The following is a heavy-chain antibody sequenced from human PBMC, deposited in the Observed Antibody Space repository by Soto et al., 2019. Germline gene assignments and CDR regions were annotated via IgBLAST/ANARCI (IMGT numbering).Heavy chain of an antibody. D-gene: IGHD2-2*02. CDR3: ARGGYCSSTSCYMDGMDV. CDR1: GYTFTCYD. J-gene: IGHJ6*02. V-gene: IGHV1-8*01. Sequence: ASVKVSCKASGYTFTCYDINWVRQATGQGLEWMGWMNPNSGNTGYAQKFQGRVTMTRNTSISTAYMELSSLRSEDTAVYYCARGGYCSSTSCYMDGMDVWGQGTTVTVSS. CDR2: MNPNSGNT.